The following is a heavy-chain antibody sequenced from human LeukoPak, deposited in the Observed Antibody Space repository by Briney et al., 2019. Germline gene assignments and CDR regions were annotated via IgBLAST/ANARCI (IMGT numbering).Heavy chain of an antibody. CDR2: IAGRGDIS. D-gene: IGHD1-1*01. Sequence: GGSLRRSCAASGFIFRNYAISWVRQAPGRGLEWVSGIAGRGDISYYADSVKGRFTISRDNSKNMVYLQMNSLRAEDTAVYYCAIGSNWYFDYWGQGTLVTVSS. V-gene: IGHV3-23*01. CDR3: AIGSNWYFDY. J-gene: IGHJ4*02. CDR1: GFIFRNYA.